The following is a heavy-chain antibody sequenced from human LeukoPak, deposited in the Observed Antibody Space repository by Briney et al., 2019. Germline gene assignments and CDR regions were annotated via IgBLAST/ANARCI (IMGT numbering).Heavy chain of an antibody. V-gene: IGHV3-7*01. CDR2: IKQDGSEK. CDR1: GFTFSGSA. CDR3: ARGSVDYVWGSYREEKNFDY. Sequence: GGSLKLSCAASGFTFSGSAMHWVRQASGKGLEWVANIKQDGSEKYYVDSVKGRFTISRDNAKNSLYLQMNSLRAEDTAVYYCARGSVDYVWGSYREEKNFDYWGQGTQVTVSS. J-gene: IGHJ4*02. D-gene: IGHD3-16*02.